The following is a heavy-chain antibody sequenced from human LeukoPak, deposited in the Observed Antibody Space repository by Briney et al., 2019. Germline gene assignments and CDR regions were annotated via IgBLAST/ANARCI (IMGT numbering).Heavy chain of an antibody. CDR3: AKHQTITMVRGVFPRDAFDI. CDR2: ISYDGSNK. J-gene: IGHJ3*02. V-gene: IGHV3-30*18. CDR1: GFTFSSYG. D-gene: IGHD3-10*01. Sequence: GRSLRLSCAASGFTFSSYGMHWVRQAPGKGLEWVAVISYDGSNKYYADSVKGGFTTSRDNSKNTLSLQMNSLRAEDTAVYYCAKHQTITMVRGVFPRDAFDIWGQGTMVTVSS.